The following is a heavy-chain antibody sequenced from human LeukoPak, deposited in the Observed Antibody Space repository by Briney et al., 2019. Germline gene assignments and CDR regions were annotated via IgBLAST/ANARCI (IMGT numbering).Heavy chain of an antibody. CDR2: ISYDGSNK. CDR1: GFTFSSYA. J-gene: IGHJ4*02. V-gene: IGHV3-30-3*01. D-gene: IGHD3-16*02. Sequence: PGGSLRLSCAASGFTFSSYAMHWVRQAPGKGREWVAVISYDGSNKYYADSVKGRFTISRDNSKNTLYLQMNSLRAEDTAVYYCARGKSLSRDSFDYWGQGTLVTVSS. CDR3: ARGKSLSRDSFDY.